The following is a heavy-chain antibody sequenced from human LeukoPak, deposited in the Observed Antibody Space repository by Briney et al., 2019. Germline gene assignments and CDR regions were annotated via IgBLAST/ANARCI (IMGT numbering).Heavy chain of an antibody. Sequence: GGALRLSCAASGFTLSSYYMSWVRQAPGEGLEWVSIIYSGGSTYYADSVKGRFTISRDNAKNSLYLQMNSLRAEDTAVYYCARQADPVVSYFDYWGQGTLVTVSS. V-gene: IGHV3-53*01. J-gene: IGHJ4*02. CDR1: GFTLSSYY. CDR2: IYSGGST. CDR3: ARQADPVVSYFDY. D-gene: IGHD4-23*01.